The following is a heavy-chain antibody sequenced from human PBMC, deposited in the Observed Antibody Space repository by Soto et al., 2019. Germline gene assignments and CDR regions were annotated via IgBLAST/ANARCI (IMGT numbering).Heavy chain of an antibody. CDR1: GFTFSNAC. CDR2: IKSKTDGGTT. D-gene: IGHD3-16*02. J-gene: IGHJ5*01. CDR3: TTAMFTFGGVIAHSLDS. V-gene: IGHV3-15*07. Sequence: GGSLRLSCAASGFTFSNACMNWVRQAPGKGLEWVGRIKSKTDGGTTDYAAPVKGRFTISRDDSKNTLYLQMNSLKAEDTAVYYCTTAMFTFGGVIAHSLDSRAQGTLVPVSA.